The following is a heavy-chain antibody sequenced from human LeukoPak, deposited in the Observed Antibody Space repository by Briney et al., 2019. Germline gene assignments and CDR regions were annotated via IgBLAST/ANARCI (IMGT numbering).Heavy chain of an antibody. J-gene: IGHJ3*02. V-gene: IGHV4-59*08. CDR3: ARRRDDAFDI. CDR1: GGSISSYY. Sequence: SETLSLTCTVSGGSISSYYWSWIRQPPGKGLEWIGYIHYSGSTNYNPSLKSRVTISVDTPKNQLSLRLSSVTAADTAVYNCARRRDDAFDIWGQGTMVTVSS. CDR2: IHYSGST.